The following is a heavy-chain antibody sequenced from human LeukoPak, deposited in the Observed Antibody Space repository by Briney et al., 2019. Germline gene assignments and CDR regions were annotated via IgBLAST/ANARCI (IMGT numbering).Heavy chain of an antibody. V-gene: IGHV4-61*02. CDR1: GGSTSSASYY. CDR3: AMRGRLAAAFDY. D-gene: IGHD6-13*01. J-gene: IGHJ4*02. CDR2: IYTRGST. Sequence: TLSLTCTVSGGSTSSASYYWSWIRQPAGKGLEWIERIYTRGSTNYNPSLKSRVAISVDTSKNQFSLKLSSVTAADTAVYYCAMRGRLAAAFDYWGQGTLVTVSS.